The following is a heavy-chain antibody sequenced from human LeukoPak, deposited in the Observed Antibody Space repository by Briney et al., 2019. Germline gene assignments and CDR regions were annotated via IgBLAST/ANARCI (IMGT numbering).Heavy chain of an antibody. CDR1: GFTLSSYA. Sequence: PGGSLRLSCAASGFTLSSYAMHWVRPAPGKGLEWVTVISTDGKDKKYADSVKGRFAISRDNSKNTLDLQMNSLRAEDTAVYYCAKDKKWAAAGYSFDSWGQGTLVTVSS. CDR3: AKDKKWAAAGYSFDS. CDR2: ISTDGKDK. D-gene: IGHD6-13*01. J-gene: IGHJ4*02. V-gene: IGHV3-30*18.